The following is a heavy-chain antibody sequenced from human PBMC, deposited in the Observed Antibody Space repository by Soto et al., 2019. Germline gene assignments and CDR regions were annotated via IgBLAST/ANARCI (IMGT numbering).Heavy chain of an antibody. CDR1: GFTFSSYG. D-gene: IGHD6-13*01. CDR2: ISYDGSNK. Sequence: QVQLVESGGGVVQPGRSLRLSCAASGFTFSSYGMHWVRQAPGKGLEWVAVISYDGSNKYYADSVKGRFTISRDNSKNTLYLQMNSLIAEDTAVYYCAKDWLKWQQQEKYYFDYWGRGTLVTVSS. J-gene: IGHJ4*02. CDR3: AKDWLKWQQQEKYYFDY. V-gene: IGHV3-30*18.